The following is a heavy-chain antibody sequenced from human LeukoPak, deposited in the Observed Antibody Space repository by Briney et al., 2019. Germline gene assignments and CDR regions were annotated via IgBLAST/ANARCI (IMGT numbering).Heavy chain of an antibody. V-gene: IGHV1-69*13. Sequence: ASVKVSCKASGGTFSSYATSWVRQAPGQGLEWMGGIIPIFGTANYAQKFQGRVTITADESTSTAYMELSSLRSEDTAVYYCARDHYSACSGGSCYGYYYYMDVWGKGTTVTISS. D-gene: IGHD2-15*01. CDR1: GGTFSSYA. CDR2: IIPIFGTA. J-gene: IGHJ6*03. CDR3: ARDHYSACSGGSCYGYYYYMDV.